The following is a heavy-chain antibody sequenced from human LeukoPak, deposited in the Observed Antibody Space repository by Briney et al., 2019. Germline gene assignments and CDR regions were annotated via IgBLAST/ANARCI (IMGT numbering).Heavy chain of an antibody. J-gene: IGHJ6*02. Sequence: PSETLSLTCAVYGGSFSGYYWSWIRQPPGKGLEWIGEINHSGSTNYNPSLKSRVTISVDTSKNQFSLKLSSVTAADTAVYYCARVGVVPAPYYYYGMDVWGQGTTVTVPS. CDR2: INHSGST. D-gene: IGHD2-2*01. CDR1: GGSFSGYY. V-gene: IGHV4-34*01. CDR3: ARVGVVPAPYYYYGMDV.